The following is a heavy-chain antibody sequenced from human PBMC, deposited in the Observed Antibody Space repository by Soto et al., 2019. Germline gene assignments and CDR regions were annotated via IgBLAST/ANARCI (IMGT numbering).Heavy chain of an antibody. CDR1: GGSFSGYD. V-gene: IGHV4-34*01. Sequence: KPAETLSLTCAVYGGSFSGYDWTWIRQPPGTGLEWIGEINHSGSTNYNPSLKSRVTISVDTSKNQFSLKLNSVTAADTAMYYCARHKTEYGMDVWGQGTTVTVSS. CDR2: INHSGST. CDR3: ARHKTEYGMDV. J-gene: IGHJ6*02.